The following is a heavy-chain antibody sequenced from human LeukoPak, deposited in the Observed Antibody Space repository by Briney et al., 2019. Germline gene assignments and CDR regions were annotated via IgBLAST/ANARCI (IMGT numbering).Heavy chain of an antibody. CDR1: GYTFTGYY. CDR2: INPNSGGT. V-gene: IGHV1-2*02. J-gene: IGHJ6*02. D-gene: IGHD3-10*01. CDR3: AFTYGSGSYYYYYYYGMDV. Sequence: ASVKVSCKASGYTFTGYYMHWVRQAPGQGLEWMGWINPNSGGTNYAQKFQGRLTMTRDTSISTAYMELSRLRSDDTAVYYCAFTYGSGSYYYYYYYGMDVWGQGTTVTVSS.